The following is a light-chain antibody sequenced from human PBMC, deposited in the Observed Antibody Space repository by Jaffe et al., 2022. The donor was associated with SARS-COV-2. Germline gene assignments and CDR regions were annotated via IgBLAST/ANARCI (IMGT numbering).Light chain of an antibody. CDR2: DTS. CDR1: QSVDVY. Sequence: ETVLTQSPATLSLSPGERATLSCRASQSVDVYLGWYQQKPGQAPRLLIYDTSNRATGTPARFSGSGSGTDFTLTISSLEPEDFAVYYCQQRKYWPPLTFGGGTKVEIK. V-gene: IGKV3-11*01. J-gene: IGKJ4*01. CDR3: QQRKYWPPLT.